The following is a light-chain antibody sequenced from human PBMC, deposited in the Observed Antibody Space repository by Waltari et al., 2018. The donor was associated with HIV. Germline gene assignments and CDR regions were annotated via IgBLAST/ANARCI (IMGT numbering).Light chain of an antibody. CDR1: SSDGGGYHY. Sequence: QSALTQPASVSGSPGQSITISCTGTSSDGGGYHYVSWYQQHPGKATKLMIYEVSNRPSGVSNRFSGSKSGNTASLTISGLQAEDEADYYCSSYTSSSVLFGGGTKVTVL. V-gene: IGLV2-14*01. CDR2: EVS. J-gene: IGLJ2*01. CDR3: SSYTSSSVL.